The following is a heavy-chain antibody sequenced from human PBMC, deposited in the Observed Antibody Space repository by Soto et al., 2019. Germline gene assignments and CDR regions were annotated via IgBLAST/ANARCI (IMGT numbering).Heavy chain of an antibody. CDR1: GFNFSFYA. J-gene: IGHJ4*02. CDR3: ARAHRSIFGVVIQFDY. D-gene: IGHD3-3*01. Sequence: TGGSLRLSCASSGFNFSFYAMHWVRQTPGKGLEWVAVISFDGNNIYYADSVRGRFTISRDSSSSMLYLQMNNLKPEDSAIYYCARAHRSIFGVVIQFDYWGQGTLVTVSS. CDR2: ISFDGNNI. V-gene: IGHV3-30-3*01.